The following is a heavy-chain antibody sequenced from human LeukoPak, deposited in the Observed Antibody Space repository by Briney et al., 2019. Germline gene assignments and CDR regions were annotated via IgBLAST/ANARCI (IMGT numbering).Heavy chain of an antibody. CDR3: ASGSGSYRTPYYYMDV. CDR1: GFTVSSNY. J-gene: IGHJ6*03. CDR2: SYSGGST. V-gene: IGHV3-53*01. D-gene: IGHD3-10*01. Sequence: GGSLRLSCVASGFTVSSNYMSWVRQAPGKGLERVSVSYSGGSTYYADSVKGRFTISRDNSKNTLYLQMNSLRAEDTAVYYCASGSGSYRTPYYYMDVWGTGTTVTVSS.